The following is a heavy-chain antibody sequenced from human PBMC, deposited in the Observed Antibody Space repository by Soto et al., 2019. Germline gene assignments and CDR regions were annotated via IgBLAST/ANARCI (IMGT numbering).Heavy chain of an antibody. V-gene: IGHV4-59*01. CDR2: IYYSGST. D-gene: IGHD1-1*01. Sequence: SETLSLTCTVSGGTISSYYWSWIRQPPGKGLEWIGYIYYSGSTNYNPSLKSRVTISVDTSKNQFSLKLSSVTAADTAVYYCARWNDRNWFDPWGQGTLVTVSS. CDR1: GGTISSYY. J-gene: IGHJ5*02. CDR3: ARWNDRNWFDP.